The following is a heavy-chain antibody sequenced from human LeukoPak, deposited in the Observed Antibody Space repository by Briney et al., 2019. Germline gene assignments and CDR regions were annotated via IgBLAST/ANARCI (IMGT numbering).Heavy chain of an antibody. CDR2: INPNSGGT. V-gene: IGHV1-2*02. D-gene: IGHD4-17*01. CDR1: GYTFTGYY. Sequence: ASVEVSCKASGYTFTGYYMHWVRQAPGQGLEWTGWINPNSGGTNYAQKFQGRVTMTRDTSISTAYMELSRLRSDDTAVYYCARDAGLTTVTNGDYWGQGTLVTVSS. J-gene: IGHJ4*02. CDR3: ARDAGLTTVTNGDY.